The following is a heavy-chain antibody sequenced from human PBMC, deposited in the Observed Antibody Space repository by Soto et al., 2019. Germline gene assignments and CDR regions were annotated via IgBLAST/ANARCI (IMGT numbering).Heavy chain of an antibody. J-gene: IGHJ4*02. CDR2: INHSGST. V-gene: IGHV4-34*01. CDR3: ARAGSQWLVRSRYFDY. Sequence: SETLSLTCAVYGGSFSGYYWSWIRQPPGKGLEWIGEINHSGSTNYNPSLKSRVTISVDTSKNQFSLKLSSVTAADTAVYYCARAGSQWLVRSRYFDYWGQGTLVPVSS. D-gene: IGHD6-19*01. CDR1: GGSFSGYY.